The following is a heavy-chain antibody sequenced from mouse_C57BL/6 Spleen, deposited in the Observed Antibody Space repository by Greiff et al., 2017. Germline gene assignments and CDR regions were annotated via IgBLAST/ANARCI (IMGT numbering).Heavy chain of an antibody. CDR3: AREGLSTGFDY. J-gene: IGHJ2*01. CDR2: IHPNSGST. Sequence: QVQLKQPGAELVKPGASVKLSCKASGYTFTSYWMHWVKQRPGQGLEWIGMIHPNSGSTNYNEKFKSKATLTVDKSSSTAYMQLSSLTSEDSAVYYCAREGLSTGFDYWGQGTTLTVSS. V-gene: IGHV1-64*01. CDR1: GYTFTSYW. D-gene: IGHD2-4*01.